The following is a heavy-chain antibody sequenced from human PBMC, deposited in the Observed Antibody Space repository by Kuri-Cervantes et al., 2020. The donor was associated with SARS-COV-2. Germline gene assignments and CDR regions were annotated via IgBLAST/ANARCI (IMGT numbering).Heavy chain of an antibody. CDR2: IYYSGST. CDR3: GKVSWLQLWHRYSDS. Sequence: SETLSLTCTVSGGSISSSSYYWGWIRQPPGKGLEWIGSIYYSGSTYYNPSLKSRVTISVDTSKNQFSLRLTSATAADTAAYYCGKVSWLQLWHRYSDSWGQGTLVTVSS. CDR1: GGSISSSSYY. J-gene: IGHJ4*02. D-gene: IGHD5-24*01. V-gene: IGHV4-39*07.